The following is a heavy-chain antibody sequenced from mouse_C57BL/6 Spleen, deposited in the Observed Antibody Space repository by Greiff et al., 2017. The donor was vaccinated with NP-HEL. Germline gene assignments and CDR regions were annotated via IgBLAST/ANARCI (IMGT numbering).Heavy chain of an antibody. Sequence: QVQLQQPGAELVKPGASVKLSCKASGYTFTSYWMQWVKQRPGQGLEWIGEIDPSDSYTNYNQKFKGKATLTVETSSSTAYMQLSSLTSEDSAVYYCARWGTTVVAPFDYWGQGTTLTVSS. CDR1: GYTFTSYW. J-gene: IGHJ2*01. V-gene: IGHV1-50*01. CDR2: IDPSDSYT. CDR3: ARWGTTVVAPFDY. D-gene: IGHD1-1*01.